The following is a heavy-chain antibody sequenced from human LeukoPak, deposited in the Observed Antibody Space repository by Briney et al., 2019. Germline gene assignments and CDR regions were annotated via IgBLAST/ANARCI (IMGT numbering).Heavy chain of an antibody. V-gene: IGHV4-39*07. D-gene: IGHD1-7*01. CDR1: GGSISSSSCY. Sequence: SETLSLTCTVSGGSISSSSCYWGWIRQPPGKGLEWIGSIYYSGSTYYTPSLKSRVTISVDTSKNQFSLKLSSVTAADTAVYYCARGQGAGTTFAPSDYFDYWGQGTLVTVSS. J-gene: IGHJ4*02. CDR3: ARGQGAGTTFAPSDYFDY. CDR2: IYYSGST.